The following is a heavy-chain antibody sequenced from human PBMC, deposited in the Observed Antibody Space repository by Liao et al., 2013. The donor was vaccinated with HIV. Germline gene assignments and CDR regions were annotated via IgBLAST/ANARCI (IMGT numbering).Heavy chain of an antibody. V-gene: IGHV4-34*01. CDR2: INHSGTT. J-gene: IGHJ3*02. Sequence: QVQLQQWGAGLLKPSETLSLTCAVYGGSFSGYYWSWIRQPPGKGLEWIGEINHSGTTNYNPSLKSRVTISVDTSKNQFSLKLSSVTAADTAVYYCAREYCSGAGCQGAFDIWGQGTMVTVSS. D-gene: IGHD2-15*01. CDR1: GGSFSGYY. CDR3: AREYCSGAGCQGAFDI.